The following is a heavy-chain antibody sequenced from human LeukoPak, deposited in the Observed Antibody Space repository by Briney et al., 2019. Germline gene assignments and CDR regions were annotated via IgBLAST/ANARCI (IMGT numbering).Heavy chain of an antibody. J-gene: IGHJ6*02. D-gene: IGHD4-17*01. CDR1: GFTFTSSA. CDR3: AATPHYGDTYYYYYGMDV. CDR2: IVVGSGNT. Sequence: SVKVSFKASGFTFTSSAMQWVRQARGQRLEWIGWIVVGSGNTNYAQKFQERVTITGDMSTSTAYMELSSLRSEDTAVYYCAATPHYGDTYYYYYGMDVWGQGTTVTVSS. V-gene: IGHV1-58*02.